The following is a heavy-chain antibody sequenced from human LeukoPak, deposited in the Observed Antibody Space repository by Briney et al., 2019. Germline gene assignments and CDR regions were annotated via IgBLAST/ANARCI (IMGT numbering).Heavy chain of an antibody. Sequence: GGSLRLSCAASGFTVSSNYMSWVRQAPGQGLEWVSGISGGGDKTYYADSVRGRLTISRDNSQNTLYLQINSLRADDTAVYYCVKDRYTTGWYGWFDPWGQGTLVTVSS. V-gene: IGHV3-23*01. CDR2: ISGGGDKT. D-gene: IGHD2-15*01. J-gene: IGHJ5*02. CDR3: VKDRYTTGWYGWFDP. CDR1: GFTVSSNY.